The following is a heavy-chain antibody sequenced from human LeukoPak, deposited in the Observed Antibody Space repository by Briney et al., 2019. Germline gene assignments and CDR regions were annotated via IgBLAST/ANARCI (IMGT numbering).Heavy chain of an antibody. CDR2: VSVDGRNK. J-gene: IGHJ4*02. CDR1: GFSLSSYA. D-gene: IGHD1-26*01. CDR3: VRIVGHTTTDF. V-gene: IGHV3-30-3*01. Sequence: GGSLRLSCEASGFSLSSYAFHWVRQAPGKGLEWVSFVSVDGRNKNYADSVRGRFTISRDNSKNTLYLQMNSVTYEDTAVYFCVRIVGHTTTDFWGQGTIVTVSS.